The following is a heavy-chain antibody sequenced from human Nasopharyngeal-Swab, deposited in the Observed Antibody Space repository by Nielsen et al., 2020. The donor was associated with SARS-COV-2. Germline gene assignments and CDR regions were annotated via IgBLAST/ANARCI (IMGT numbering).Heavy chain of an antibody. CDR3: ARDGSGGNTAMDAFDI. D-gene: IGHD5-18*01. Sequence: SETLSLTCAVSGGSISSSNWWRWVRQPPGKGLEWIGEIYHSGSTNFNPSLKSRVTISVDKSKNQFSLKLSPVTAADTAVYYCARDGSGGNTAMDAFDIWGQGTMVTVSS. V-gene: IGHV4-4*02. CDR2: IYHSGST. CDR1: GGSISSSNW. J-gene: IGHJ3*02.